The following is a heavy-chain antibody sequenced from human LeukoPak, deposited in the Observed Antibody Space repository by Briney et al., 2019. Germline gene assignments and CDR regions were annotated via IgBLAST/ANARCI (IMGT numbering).Heavy chain of an antibody. CDR1: GGSFSGYY. CDR2: INHSGST. CDR3: ARSSTRLPDY. J-gene: IGHJ4*02. D-gene: IGHD3-3*02. Sequence: SETLSLTCAVYGGSFSGYYWSWIRQPPGKGLEWIGEINHSGSTNYNPSLKSRVTISVDTSKNQFSLKLSSVTAADTAVYYCARSSTRLPDYWGQGTLVTASS. V-gene: IGHV4-34*01.